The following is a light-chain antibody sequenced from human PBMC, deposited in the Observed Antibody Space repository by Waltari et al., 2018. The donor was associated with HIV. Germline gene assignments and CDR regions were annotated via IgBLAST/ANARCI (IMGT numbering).Light chain of an antibody. J-gene: IGKJ1*01. CDR1: QSVSSS. Sequence: EIVMTQSPATLSVSPGERATLSCRASQSVSSSLVWYQHKPGQAPRLLIYGASTRATGIPEFTLTINSLQSEDFALYYCQQYDNWPRTFGQGTKVEIK. CDR2: GAS. V-gene: IGKV3-15*01. CDR3: QQYDNWPRT.